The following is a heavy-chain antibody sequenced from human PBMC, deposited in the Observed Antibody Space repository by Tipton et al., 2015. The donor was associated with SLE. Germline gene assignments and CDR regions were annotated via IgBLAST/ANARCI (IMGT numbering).Heavy chain of an antibody. D-gene: IGHD3/OR15-3a*01. V-gene: IGHV4-34*03. J-gene: IGHJ4*02. CDR3: QRTLSFLGRSRQADDF. CDR2: INHSGST. Sequence: TLSLTCAVYGGSFSGYYWSWIRQPPGKGLEWIGEINHSGSTNYNPSLKSRVTISVDTSKNQFSLKLSSVTAADTAMYYCQRTLSFLGRSRQADDFWGQGTLVTVSS. CDR1: GGSFSGYY.